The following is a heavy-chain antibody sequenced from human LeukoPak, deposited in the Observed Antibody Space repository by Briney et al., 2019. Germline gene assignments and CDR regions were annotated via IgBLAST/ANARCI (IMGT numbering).Heavy chain of an antibody. D-gene: IGHD1-26*01. CDR3: AREKLGTGAHYYYGMDV. J-gene: IGHJ6*04. CDR2: ISSSSSYT. V-gene: IGHV3-11*06. CDR1: GFTFSDYY. Sequence: GGSLRLSCAASGFTFSDYYMSWIRRAPGKGLEWVSYISSSSSYTNYADSVKGRFTISRDNAKNSLYLQMNSLRAEDTAVYYCAREKLGTGAHYYYGMDVWGKGTTVTVSS.